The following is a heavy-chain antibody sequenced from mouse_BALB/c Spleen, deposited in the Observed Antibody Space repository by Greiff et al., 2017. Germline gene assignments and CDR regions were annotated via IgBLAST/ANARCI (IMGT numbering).Heavy chain of an antibody. CDR1: GFTFNTYA. CDR3: VRDHGGAMDY. J-gene: IGHJ4*01. V-gene: IGHV10-3*03. CDR2: IRSKSNNYAT. Sequence: EVQVVESGGGLVQPKGSLKLSCAASGFTFNTYAMHWVCQAPGKGLEWVARIRSKSNNYATYYADSVKDRFTISRDDSQSMLYLQMNNLKTEDTAMYYCVRDHGGAMDYWGQGTSVTVSS.